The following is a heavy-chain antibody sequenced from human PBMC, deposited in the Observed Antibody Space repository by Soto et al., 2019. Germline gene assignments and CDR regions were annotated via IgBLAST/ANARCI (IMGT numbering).Heavy chain of an antibody. D-gene: IGHD6-19*01. Sequence: SETLSLTCNMSGDSYSISTYSWSWIRQPPGKALQWIGFTYQSGVTSYNPSLASRVSISLDRSNNQCSLKLKSVTAADTAVYFCAGMPYTSGLRFDPWGPGTLVTVSS. V-gene: IGHV4-30-2*01. CDR2: TYQSGVT. CDR1: GDSYSISTYS. CDR3: AGMPYTSGLRFDP. J-gene: IGHJ5*02.